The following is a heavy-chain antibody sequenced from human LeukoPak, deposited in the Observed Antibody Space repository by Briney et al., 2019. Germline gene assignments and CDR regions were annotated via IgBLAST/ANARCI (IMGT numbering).Heavy chain of an antibody. D-gene: IGHD5-24*01. CDR1: GYTXTAYN. V-gene: IGHV1-2*02. CDR3: APATMTFDY. CDR2: INPNTGDT. J-gene: IGHJ4*02. Sequence: ASVKVSCKASGYTXTAYNMHWVRQAPGQGLEWMGWINPNTGDTHSAQKFQGRVTMTRDTSINTAYMELSRLTSDDTAVYYCAPATMTFDYWGQGTLVTVSS.